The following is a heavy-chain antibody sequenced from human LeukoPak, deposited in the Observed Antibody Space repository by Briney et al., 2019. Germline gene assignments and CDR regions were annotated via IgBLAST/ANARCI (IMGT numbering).Heavy chain of an antibody. CDR3: ARRALMRTAVTRGGSDFYYGMDA. J-gene: IGHJ6*02. V-gene: IGHV1-8*03. Sequence: ASVKVSCKASGYTFTSYDINWVRQATGQGLEWMGWMNPNSGNTGYAQKFQGRVTITRNTSISTAYMELSSLTAADTAVYYCARRALMRTAVTRGGSDFYYGMDAWGQGTTVTASS. CDR1: GYTFTSYD. CDR2: MNPNSGNT. D-gene: IGHD4-11*01.